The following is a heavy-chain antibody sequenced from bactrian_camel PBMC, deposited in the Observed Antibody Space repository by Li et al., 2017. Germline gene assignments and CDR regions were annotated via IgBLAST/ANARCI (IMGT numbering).Heavy chain of an antibody. V-gene: IGHV3S31*01. J-gene: IGHJ4*01. CDR1: GHTDSIDSLIT. CDR3: AIGLHLEAMGSWADADFEY. D-gene: IGHD1*01. CDR2: LYIGGGST. Sequence: DVQLVESGGDSVQAGGTLRLSCVASGHTDSIDSLITMGWLRQAPGKEREGVAALYIGGGSTYYADSVKGRFTISHDDAKNMLYLDMNSLKPEDTAMYYCAIGLHLEAMGSWADADFEYWGQGTQVTVS.